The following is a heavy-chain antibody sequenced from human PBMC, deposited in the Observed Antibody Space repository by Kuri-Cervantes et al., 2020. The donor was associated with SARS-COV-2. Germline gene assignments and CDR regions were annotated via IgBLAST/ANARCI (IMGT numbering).Heavy chain of an antibody. CDR1: GGSISSGDYY. V-gene: IGHV4-30-4*08. J-gene: IGHJ4*02. CDR2: IYYSGST. Sequence: LRLSCTVSGGSISSGDYYWSWIRQPPGKGLEWIGYIYYSGSTYYNPSLKSHVTISVDTSKNQFSLKLSSVTAADTAVYYCARRYGGHFHAVAAPGPYYFDYWGQGTLVTVSS. D-gene: IGHD6-19*01. CDR3: ARRYGGHFHAVAAPGPYYFDY.